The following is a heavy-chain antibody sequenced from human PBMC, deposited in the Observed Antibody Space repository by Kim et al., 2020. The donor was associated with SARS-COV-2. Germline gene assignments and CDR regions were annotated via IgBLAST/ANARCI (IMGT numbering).Heavy chain of an antibody. J-gene: IGHJ4*02. D-gene: IGHD4-17*01. CDR2: ISYDGSNK. CDR1: GFTFSSYG. V-gene: IGHV3-30*18. Sequence: GGSLRLSCAASGFTFSSYGMHWVRQAPGKGLEWVAVISYDGSNKYYADSVKGRFTISRDNSKNTLYLQMNSLRAEDTAVYYCAKDHGDHHYWGQGTLVTVSS. CDR3: AKDHGDHHY.